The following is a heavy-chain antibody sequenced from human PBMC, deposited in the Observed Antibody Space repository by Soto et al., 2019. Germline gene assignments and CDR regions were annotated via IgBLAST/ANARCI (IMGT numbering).Heavy chain of an antibody. CDR1: SGSISSGHW. CDR2: IYHSGST. J-gene: IGHJ6*02. V-gene: IGHV4-4*02. CDR3: ATNSYYSLGV. Sequence: SETLSLTCAVSSGSISSGHWWNWVRQPPGKGLEWIGEIYHSGSTHYNPSLKSRVTMSVDKSMNQFSLKLTSVTAADKAVYYCATNSYYSLGVWGQGTTVTVS.